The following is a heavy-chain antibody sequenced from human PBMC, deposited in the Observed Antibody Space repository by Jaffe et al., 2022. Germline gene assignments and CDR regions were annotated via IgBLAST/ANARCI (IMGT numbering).Heavy chain of an antibody. CDR1: GGIFSSYG. CDR2: IIPFFGTA. D-gene: IGHD1-26*01. J-gene: IGHJ5*02. CDR3: ARDFRQKWTDQYNWFDP. V-gene: IGHV1-69*05. Sequence: QLQLVQSGAEVKKPGSSVKVSCKASGGIFSSYGIAWVRQAPGQGLEWVGGIIPFFGTANYAQKFQGRVIITMDESATTIYMELSSLRPEDTATYYCARDFRQKWTDQYNWFDPWGQGTLVTVSS.